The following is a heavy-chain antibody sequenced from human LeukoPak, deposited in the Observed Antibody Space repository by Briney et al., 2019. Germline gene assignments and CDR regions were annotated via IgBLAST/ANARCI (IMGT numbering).Heavy chain of an antibody. CDR1: GYTFTSYD. CDR2: MNPNSGNT. D-gene: IGHD3-10*01. Sequence: GASVKVSCKASGYTFTSYDIDWVRQATGQGLEWMGWMNPNSGNTGYAQKFQGRVTMTRNTSITTAYMELSSLTSEDTAVYYCARVDAPTYGSGKTCRHWGQGTLVTVSS. J-gene: IGHJ4*02. CDR3: ARVDAPTYGSGKTCRH. V-gene: IGHV1-8*01.